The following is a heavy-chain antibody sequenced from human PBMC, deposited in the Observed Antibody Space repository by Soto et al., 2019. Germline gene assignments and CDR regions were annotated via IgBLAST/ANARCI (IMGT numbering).Heavy chain of an antibody. V-gene: IGHV1-69*01. CDR1: GGTFSSYA. Sequence: QVQLVQSGAEVKKPGSSVKVSCKASGGTFSSYAISWVRQAPGQGLEWMGGIIPIFGTANYAQKFQGRVTITSDESTSTAYMELSSLRSEDTAVYYCARGGYDSGFGVQGLGYWGQGTLVTVSS. D-gene: IGHD5-12*01. J-gene: IGHJ4*02. CDR2: IIPIFGTA. CDR3: ARGGYDSGFGVQGLGY.